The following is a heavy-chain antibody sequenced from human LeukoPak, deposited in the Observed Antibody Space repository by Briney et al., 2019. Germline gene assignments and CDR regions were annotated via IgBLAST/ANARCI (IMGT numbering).Heavy chain of an antibody. CDR2: IYSGGST. CDR3: ARDIHSVAFDI. J-gene: IGHJ3*02. Sequence: GGSLRLSCAASGFTVSSNYMSWVRQAPGKGLEWVSVIYSGGSTYYADSVKGRFTISRDNAKRSVYLQMNSLGVEDTAVYYCARDIHSVAFDIWGQGTMVTVSS. V-gene: IGHV3-66*01. CDR1: GFTVSSNY.